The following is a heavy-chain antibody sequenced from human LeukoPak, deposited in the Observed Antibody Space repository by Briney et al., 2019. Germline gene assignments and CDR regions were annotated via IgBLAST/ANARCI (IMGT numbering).Heavy chain of an antibody. D-gene: IGHD6-19*01. CDR1: GGSFSGYY. J-gene: IGHJ4*02. Sequence: SETLSLTCAVYGGSFSGYYWSWIRQPPGKGLEWIGSIYHSGSTYYNPSLKSRVTISVDTPKNQFSLKLSSVTAADTAVYYCARRQWLRYFDYWGQGTLVTVSS. CDR2: IYHSGST. CDR3: ARRQWLRYFDY. V-gene: IGHV4-34*01.